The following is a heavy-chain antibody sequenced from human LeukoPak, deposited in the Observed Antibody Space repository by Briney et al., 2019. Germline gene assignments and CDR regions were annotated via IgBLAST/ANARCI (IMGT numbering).Heavy chain of an antibody. Sequence: PSETLSLTCTVSGDSISSGSYYWSWIRQPTGKGLEWIGRIYTTGSSNYNPSLKSRVTISVDTSKNQFSLKLSSVTAADTAVYYCARNGILRYSSSLHWGGTIAYYYYMDVWGKGTTVTVSS. CDR3: ARNGILRYSSSLHWGGTIAYYYYMDV. CDR1: GDSISSGSYY. V-gene: IGHV4-61*02. D-gene: IGHD6-13*01. CDR2: IYTTGSS. J-gene: IGHJ6*03.